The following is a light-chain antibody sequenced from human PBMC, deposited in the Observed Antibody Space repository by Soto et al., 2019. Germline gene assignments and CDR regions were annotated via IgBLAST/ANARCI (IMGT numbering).Light chain of an antibody. CDR3: QQAYKFPIT. V-gene: IGKV1-12*01. CDR1: QGIDSW. J-gene: IGKJ5*01. Sequence: DIEMTQSPSSVSASVGERVTISCRASQGIDSWLGWYQQKPGKAPKLLIFGASSLQGGVPSRFRGSGSGTNFTLTITNLQSEDFATSFCQQAYKFPITSGQGTRLRL. CDR2: GAS.